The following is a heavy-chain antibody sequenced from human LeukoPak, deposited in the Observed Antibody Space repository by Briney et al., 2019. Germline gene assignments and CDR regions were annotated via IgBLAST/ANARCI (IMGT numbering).Heavy chain of an antibody. Sequence: GASVKVSCKASGGTFRGSGVSWVRQAPGQGLEWMGGIISIFGTTNYAQKFQGRVTITADESTSTAYMELSSLRSEDTAVYYCARDRYCSGGSCYSNWFDPWGQGTLVTVSS. CDR3: ARDRYCSGGSCYSNWFDP. J-gene: IGHJ5*02. V-gene: IGHV1-69*13. D-gene: IGHD2-15*01. CDR2: IISIFGTT. CDR1: GGTFRGSG.